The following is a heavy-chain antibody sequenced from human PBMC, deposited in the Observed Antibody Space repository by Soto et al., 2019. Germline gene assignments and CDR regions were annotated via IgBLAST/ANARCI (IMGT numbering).Heavy chain of an antibody. CDR3: AKRSQYSSGWYSPIFDY. Sequence: SLRLSCAASGFSFSDYAMSWVRQAPGKGLEWVSVISESGGSTHYADSVRGRFTVSRDNSKNSLSLRMNSLRDEDTAVYFCAKRSQYSSGWYSPIFDYWGQGALVTVSS. V-gene: IGHV3-23*01. CDR2: ISESGGST. J-gene: IGHJ4*02. CDR1: GFSFSDYA. D-gene: IGHD6-13*01.